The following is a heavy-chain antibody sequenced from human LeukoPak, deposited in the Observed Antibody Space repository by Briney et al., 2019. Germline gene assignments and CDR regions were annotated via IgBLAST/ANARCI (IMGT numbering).Heavy chain of an antibody. CDR1: GFTFSSYG. Sequence: GGSLRLSCAASGFTFSSYGMHWVRQAPGKGLEWVSSISSSSSYIYYADSVKGRFTISRDNAKNSLYLQMNSLRAEDTAVYYCARGYDIPTFAFDIWGQGTMVTVSS. CDR2: ISSSSSYI. J-gene: IGHJ3*02. CDR3: ARGYDIPTFAFDI. D-gene: IGHD3-9*01. V-gene: IGHV3-21*01.